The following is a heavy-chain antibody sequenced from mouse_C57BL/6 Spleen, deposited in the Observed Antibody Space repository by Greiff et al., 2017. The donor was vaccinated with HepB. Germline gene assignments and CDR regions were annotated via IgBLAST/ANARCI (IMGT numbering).Heavy chain of an antibody. CDR1: GYTFTSYW. J-gene: IGHJ1*03. D-gene: IGHD1-1*01. CDR3: ARRVVYYGSSYGYFDV. CDR2: IDPSDSYT. Sequence: QVQLQQPGAELVRPGTSVKLSCKASGYTFTSYWMHWVKQRPGQGLEWIGVIDPSDSYTNYNQKFKGKATLTVDTSSSTAYMQLSSLTSEDSAVYYCARRVVYYGSSYGYFDVWGTGTTVTVSS. V-gene: IGHV1-59*01.